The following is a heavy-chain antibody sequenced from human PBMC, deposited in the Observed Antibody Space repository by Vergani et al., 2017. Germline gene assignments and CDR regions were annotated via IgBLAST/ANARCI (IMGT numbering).Heavy chain of an antibody. Sequence: QLQLQESGPGLVKPSETLSLTCTVSGGSISSSSYYWGWIRQPPGKGLEWIGSIYYSGSTYYNPSLKSRVTISVDTSKNQFSLKLSSVTAADTAVYYCARGIAAAGTFDYWGQGTLATVSS. D-gene: IGHD6-13*01. CDR3: ARGIAAAGTFDY. CDR2: IYYSGST. J-gene: IGHJ4*02. CDR1: GGSISSSSYY. V-gene: IGHV4-39*07.